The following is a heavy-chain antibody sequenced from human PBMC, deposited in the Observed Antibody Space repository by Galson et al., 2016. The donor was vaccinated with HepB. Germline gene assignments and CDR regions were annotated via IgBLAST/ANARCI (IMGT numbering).Heavy chain of an antibody. D-gene: IGHD1/OR15-1a*01. V-gene: IGHV4-4*02. J-gene: IGHJ6*02. CDR1: RASISDYNW. Sequence: SETLSLTCAVSRASISDYNWWGWVRQPPGRGLEWIGDVYHTGTTNYNPSLKSRVTISVDKSNDQFSLTLTSVTAADTAVYYCVRLNIPYYYAMDVWGRGTTVTVSS. CDR2: VYHTGTT. CDR3: VRLNIPYYYAMDV.